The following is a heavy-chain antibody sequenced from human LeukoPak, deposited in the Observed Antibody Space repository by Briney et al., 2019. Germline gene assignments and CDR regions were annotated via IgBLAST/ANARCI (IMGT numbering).Heavy chain of an antibody. CDR3: ARSGPPWGFDL. Sequence: PGGSLRLSCAASGFRFSTHWMNWIRQAPGKGPEWVANIKEDGTETYYAASVEGRLTVSRDNADNSLHLQMNSLRLEDTALYYCARSGPPWGFDLWGQGTPVTVSP. CDR2: IKEDGTET. D-gene: IGHD1-26*01. J-gene: IGHJ5*02. CDR1: GFRFSTHW. V-gene: IGHV3-7*01.